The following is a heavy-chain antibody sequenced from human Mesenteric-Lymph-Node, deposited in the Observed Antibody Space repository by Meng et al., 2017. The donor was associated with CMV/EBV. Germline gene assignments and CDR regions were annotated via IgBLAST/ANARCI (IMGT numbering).Heavy chain of an antibody. V-gene: IGHV3-74*01. J-gene: IGHJ4*02. D-gene: IGHD2/OR15-2a*01. CDR3: ATSPSINRD. CDR1: GFTFGDYA. Sequence: GESLKISCRTSGFTFGDYAMSWVRQAPGKGLVWVARINADVSRTIYADSVKGRFTISRDNAKSTLYLQMNSLRAEDTAVYYCATSPSINRDWGQGTLVTVSS. CDR2: INADVSRT.